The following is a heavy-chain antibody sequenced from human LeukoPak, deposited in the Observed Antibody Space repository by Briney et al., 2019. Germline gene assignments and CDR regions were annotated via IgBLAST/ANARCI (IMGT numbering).Heavy chain of an antibody. Sequence: GRSLRLSCAASGFTFTAYLIHCVRQAPGKGLEWVAVMSSDGNAMFYADSVKGRFTISRDNSKNTLYLQMNSLRAEDTAVYYCVRESEYYFDHSASFDYWGQGTLVTVSS. CDR3: VRESEYYFDHSASFDY. CDR1: GFTFTAYL. V-gene: IGHV3-30-3*01. CDR2: MSSDGNAM. D-gene: IGHD3-22*01. J-gene: IGHJ4*02.